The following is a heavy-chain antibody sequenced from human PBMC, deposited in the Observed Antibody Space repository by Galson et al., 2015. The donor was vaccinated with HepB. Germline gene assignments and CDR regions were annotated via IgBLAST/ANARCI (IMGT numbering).Heavy chain of an antibody. CDR3: ARGVGSSWYPRYFDL. CDR2: ISSSSSYT. D-gene: IGHD6-13*01. V-gene: IGHV3-11*06. J-gene: IGHJ2*01. CDR1: GFTFSDYY. Sequence: SLRLSCAASGFTFSDYYMSWIRQAPGKGLEWVSYISSSSSYTNYADSVKGRFTISRDNAKNSLYLQMNSLRAEDTAVYYCARGVGSSWYPRYFDLWGRGTLVTVSS.